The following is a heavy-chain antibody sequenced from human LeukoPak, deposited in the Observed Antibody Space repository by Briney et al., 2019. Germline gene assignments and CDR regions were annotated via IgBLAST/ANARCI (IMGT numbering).Heavy chain of an antibody. D-gene: IGHD3-22*01. J-gene: IGHJ3*02. V-gene: IGHV4-59*01. CDR3: ARDPGPDYYDSSGYYSLNAFDI. CDR1: GGSISSYY. CDR2: IYYSGST. Sequence: PSETLSLTCTVSGGSISSYYWSWIRQPPGKGLERIGYIYYSGSTNYNPSLKSRVTISVDTSKNQFSLKLSSVTAADTAVYYCARDPGPDYYDSSGYYSLNAFDIWGQGTMATVSS.